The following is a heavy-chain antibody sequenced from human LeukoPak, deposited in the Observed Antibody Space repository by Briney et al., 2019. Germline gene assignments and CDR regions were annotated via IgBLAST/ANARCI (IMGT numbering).Heavy chain of an antibody. CDR1: GFTFDDYG. CDR3: ARDGSARGGNAFDI. Sequence: GGSLRLSCAASGFTFDDYGMSWVRQAPGKGLEWVSGINWNGGSTGYADSVKGRFTISRDNAKNSLYLQMNSLRAEDTAVYYCARDGSARGGNAFDIWGQGTMVTVSS. V-gene: IGHV3-20*04. J-gene: IGHJ3*02. CDR2: INWNGGST. D-gene: IGHD3-10*01.